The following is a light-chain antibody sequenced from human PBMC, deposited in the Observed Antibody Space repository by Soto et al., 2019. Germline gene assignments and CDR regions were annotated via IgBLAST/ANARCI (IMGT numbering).Light chain of an antibody. CDR3: RQYNSPSWT. CDR2: AAS. CDR1: QGIRND. J-gene: IGKJ1*01. Sequence: DIQMTQSPSSLSASVGDRVTMTCRASQGIRNDLGWYQQKPGKGTKRLIYAASSLQSGVPSRFSGSGSGTEFTLTISSLQTEDFATFYCRQYNSPSWTFGQETKVEIK. V-gene: IGKV1-17*01.